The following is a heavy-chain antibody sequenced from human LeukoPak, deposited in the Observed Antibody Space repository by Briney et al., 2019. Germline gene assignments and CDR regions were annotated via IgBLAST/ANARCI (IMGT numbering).Heavy chain of an antibody. Sequence: KTGGFLRLSCAASGFTFSDYYMSWIRQAPGKGLEWVSYISSSGSTIYYADSVKGRFTISRDNAKNSLYLQMNSLRAEDTAVYYCARGPDYDFWSGLLSYYYYGMDVWGQGTTVTVSS. V-gene: IGHV3-11*01. CDR3: ARGPDYDFWSGLLSYYYYGMDV. CDR1: GFTFSDYY. J-gene: IGHJ6*02. D-gene: IGHD3-3*01. CDR2: ISSSGSTI.